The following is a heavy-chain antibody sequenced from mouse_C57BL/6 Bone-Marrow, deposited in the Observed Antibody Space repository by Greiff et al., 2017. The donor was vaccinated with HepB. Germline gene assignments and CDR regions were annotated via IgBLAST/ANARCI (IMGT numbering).Heavy chain of an antibody. CDR3: AREGGGFYFDV. CDR1: GYTFTDYY. CDR2: INPNNGGT. Sequence: EVQLQQSGPELVKPGASVKISCKASGYTFTDYYMNWVKQSHGKSLEWIGDINPNNGGTSYNQKFKGKATLTVDKSSSTAYMELRSLTSEDSAVYYCAREGGGFYFDVWGTGTTVTVSS. J-gene: IGHJ1*03. V-gene: IGHV1-26*01.